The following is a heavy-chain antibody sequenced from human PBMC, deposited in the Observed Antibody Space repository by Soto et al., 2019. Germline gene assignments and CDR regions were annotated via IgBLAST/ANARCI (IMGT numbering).Heavy chain of an antibody. CDR2: MNPNSGNT. CDR1: GYTFTSYD. J-gene: IGHJ4*02. V-gene: IGHV1-8*01. Sequence: ASVKVSCKASGYTFTSYDINWVRQATGQGLEWMGWMNPNSGNTGYAQKFQGRVTMTRNTSISTAYMELSSLRSEDTAVYYCARWGIMCSGGSCQTAAEWGQGTLVTVSS. CDR3: ARWGIMCSGGSCQTAAE. D-gene: IGHD2-15*01.